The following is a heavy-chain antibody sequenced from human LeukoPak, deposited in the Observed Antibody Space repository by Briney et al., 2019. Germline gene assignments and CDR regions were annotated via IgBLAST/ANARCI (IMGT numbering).Heavy chain of an antibody. V-gene: IGHV4-31*03. J-gene: IGHJ4*02. CDR1: GGSISSGGYY. CDR2: IYYSGST. D-gene: IGHD2-2*01. CDR3: ARSSDIVVVPAAIWGGYFDY. Sequence: TSETLSLTCTVSGGSISSGGYYWSWIRQHPGKGLEWIGYIYYSGSTYYNPSLKSRVTISVDTSKNRFSLKLSSVTAADTAVYYCARSSDIVVVPAAIWGGYFDYWGQGTLVTVSS.